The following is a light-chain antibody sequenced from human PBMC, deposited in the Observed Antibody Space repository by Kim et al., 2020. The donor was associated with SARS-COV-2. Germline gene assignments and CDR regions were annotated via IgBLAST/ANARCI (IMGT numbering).Light chain of an antibody. CDR1: QGISSY. CDR2: DAS. J-gene: IGKJ4*01. Sequence: EIVLTQSPATLSLSPGERATLSCRASQGISSYLAWHQQKPGQAPRLLIYDASNRATGIPARFSGSGSGTDFTLTISSLEPEDFAVYYCQQRTSWPTVTFGGGTKVDIK. V-gene: IGKV3-11*01. CDR3: QQRTSWPTVT.